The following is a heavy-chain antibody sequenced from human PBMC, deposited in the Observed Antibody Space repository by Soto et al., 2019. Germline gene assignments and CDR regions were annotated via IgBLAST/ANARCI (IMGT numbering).Heavy chain of an antibody. CDR3: AKREGNTYGLFH. D-gene: IGHD5-18*01. Sequence: EVQLVESGGGLVQPGGSLRLSCAASGFSFSSYWMHWVRQAPGKGLVWVSRIKTDGSSTDYADSVKGRFTISRDNAKNTLYLQMNSLRAEDTAVYYCAKREGNTYGLFHWGQGTLVNVSS. V-gene: IGHV3-74*01. CDR1: GFSFSSYW. J-gene: IGHJ4*02. CDR2: IKTDGSST.